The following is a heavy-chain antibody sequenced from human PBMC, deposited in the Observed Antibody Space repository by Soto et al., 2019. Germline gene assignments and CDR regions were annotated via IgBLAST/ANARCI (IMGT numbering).Heavy chain of an antibody. CDR2: IIPIFGTA. CDR3: ASYSSSSRVLLFDD. Sequence: SVKVSCRASGGTFSSSAISWVRQAPGQGLEWIGGIIPIFGTANYAQKFQGRGTITADESTSTAYMELSSLRSEDTAVYYCASYSSSSRVLLFDDWGQGTLVTVSS. J-gene: IGHJ4*02. D-gene: IGHD6-6*01. CDR1: GGTFSSSA. V-gene: IGHV1-69*13.